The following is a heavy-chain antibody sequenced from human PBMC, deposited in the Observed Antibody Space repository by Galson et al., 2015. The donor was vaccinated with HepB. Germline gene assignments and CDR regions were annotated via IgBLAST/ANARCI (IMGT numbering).Heavy chain of an antibody. CDR3: ARRRIALDY. J-gene: IGHJ4*02. D-gene: IGHD6-6*01. Sequence: SVKVSCKASGDTFTSYDINWVRQAPGQGLEWVGWISPRNGNTNYAQKVQGRVTMTTDTSTSTAYMELRSLRSDDTAVYYCARRRIALDYWGQGTLVTVSS. CDR1: GDTFTSYD. CDR2: ISPRNGNT. V-gene: IGHV1-18*04.